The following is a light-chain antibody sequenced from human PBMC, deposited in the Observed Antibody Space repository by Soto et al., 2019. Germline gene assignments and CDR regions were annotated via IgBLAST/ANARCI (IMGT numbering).Light chain of an antibody. J-gene: IGKJ2*01. V-gene: IGKV1-33*01. CDR3: HHYDNLPPHT. CDR1: QDITNY. CDR2: RAS. Sequence: DSQMTQSPSSLSASVGDRVTITCRASQDITNYLNWYRHIPGKAPELLFYRASTLETGVPSRLSGSRSETHLTFTISILQPEVIATYYCHHYDNLPPHTFGQGTNLEI.